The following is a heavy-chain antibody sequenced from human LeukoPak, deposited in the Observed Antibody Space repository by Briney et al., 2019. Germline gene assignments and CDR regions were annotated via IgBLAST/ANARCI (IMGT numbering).Heavy chain of an antibody. CDR1: GFTSSTYE. V-gene: IGHV3-48*03. Sequence: PGGSLRLSCATSGFTSSTYEMDWVREAPGKGLEWVSYISSSGSIYYTGSVKGRFTISGDNAKNSLYLQMNSLRAEDTAIYYCAREGYGGTSDAFDIWGQGTMVTVSS. CDR2: ISSSGSI. CDR3: AREGYGGTSDAFDI. D-gene: IGHD4-23*01. J-gene: IGHJ3*02.